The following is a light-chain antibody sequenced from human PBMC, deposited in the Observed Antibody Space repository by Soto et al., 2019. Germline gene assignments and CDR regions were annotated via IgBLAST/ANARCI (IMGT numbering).Light chain of an antibody. CDR1: PSVLYSSNNKNY. V-gene: IGKV4-1*01. J-gene: IGKJ5*01. Sequence: DIVMTQSPDSLAVSLGERATINCKSSPSVLYSSNNKNYLAWYQQKPGQPPKLLIYWASTRESGVPDRFSGSGSGTDFTLTICSLQAEDVAVYYCQQYYSTPITFGQGTRLEIK. CDR3: QQYYSTPIT. CDR2: WAS.